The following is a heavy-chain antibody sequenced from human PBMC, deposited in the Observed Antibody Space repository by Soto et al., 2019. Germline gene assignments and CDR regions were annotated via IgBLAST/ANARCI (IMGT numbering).Heavy chain of an antibody. V-gene: IGHV1-69*06. D-gene: IGHD5-18*01. CDR1: GGTFSSYA. Sequence: GASVKVSCKASGGTFSSYAISWVRQAPGQGLEWMGGIIPIFGTANYAQKFQGRVTITADKSTSTAYMELSSLRSEDTAVYYCARGTSPGYSYGYSWFDPWGQGTLVTVS. J-gene: IGHJ5*02. CDR2: IIPIFGTA. CDR3: ARGTSPGYSYGYSWFDP.